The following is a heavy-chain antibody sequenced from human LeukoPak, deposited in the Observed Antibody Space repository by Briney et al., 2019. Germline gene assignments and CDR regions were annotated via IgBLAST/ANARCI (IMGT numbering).Heavy chain of an antibody. D-gene: IGHD2-21*01. CDR2: ISGSGGST. V-gene: IGHV3-23*01. CDR3: AKFLPTHIVVANYYFDY. CDR1: GFTFSSYA. Sequence: GGSLRLSCAASGFTFSSYAMSWVRQAPGKGLEWVSAISGSGGSTYYADSVKGRFTISRDNSKNTMYLQMNSLRAEDTAVYYCAKFLPTHIVVANYYFDYWGQGTLVTVSS. J-gene: IGHJ4*02.